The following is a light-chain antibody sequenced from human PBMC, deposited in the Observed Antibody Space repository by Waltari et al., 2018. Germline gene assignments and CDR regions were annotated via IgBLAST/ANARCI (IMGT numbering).Light chain of an antibody. CDR3: QQYNNWPPWT. V-gene: IGKV3-15*01. J-gene: IGKJ1*01. CDR2: GAS. CDR1: QSIETN. Sequence: VMTQSPATLSLFPGERAVLSCWASQSIETNLAWFQQKPGQAPRLLISGASTRATHVPTRFSGSGSGTAFTLTIRSLQSEDFAVYYCQQYNNWPPWTFGPGTKVEIK.